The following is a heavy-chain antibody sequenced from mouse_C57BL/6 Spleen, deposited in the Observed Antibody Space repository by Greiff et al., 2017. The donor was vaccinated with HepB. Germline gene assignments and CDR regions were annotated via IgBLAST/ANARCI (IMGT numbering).Heavy chain of an antibody. CDR2: IDPSDSYT. V-gene: IGHV1-50*01. D-gene: IGHD2-2*01. Sequence: QVQLQQPGAELVKPGASVKLSCKASGYTFTSYWMQWVKQRPGQGLEWIGEIDPSDSYTNYNQKFKGKATLTVDTSSSTAYMQLSSLTSEDSAVYYCASLVEFFFDYWGQGTTLTVSS. J-gene: IGHJ2*01. CDR3: ASLVEFFFDY. CDR1: GYTFTSYW.